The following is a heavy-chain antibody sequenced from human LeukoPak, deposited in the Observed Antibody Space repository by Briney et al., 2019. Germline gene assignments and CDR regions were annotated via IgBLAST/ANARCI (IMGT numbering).Heavy chain of an antibody. CDR3: ARDVSGYYPYFDY. D-gene: IGHD3-22*01. V-gene: IGHV4-59*01. Sequence: SETLSLTCTVSGGSISSYYWSWIRQPLGKALEWIGYIYHSGSDNYNPSLKSRVTISIDTSKNQFSLKLSSVTAADTAVYYCARDVSGYYPYFDYWGQGTLVTVSS. J-gene: IGHJ4*02. CDR1: GGSISSYY. CDR2: IYHSGSD.